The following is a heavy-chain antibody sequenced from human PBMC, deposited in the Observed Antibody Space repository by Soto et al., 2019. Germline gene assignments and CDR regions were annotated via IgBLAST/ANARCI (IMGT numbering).Heavy chain of an antibody. CDR1: GDSITSNVW. J-gene: IGHJ4*02. Sequence: PSETLSLTCAVSGDSITSNVWWIWIRQSPGKGLEWIGEAYHNGLTNYNPSLKSRVTMSTDTSKNQFSLKLTSVTAADTAMYYCARDAALTGEADRFDHWGQGTLVTGSS. CDR3: ARDAALTGEADRFDH. V-gene: IGHV4-4*02. CDR2: AYHNGLT. D-gene: IGHD2-15*01.